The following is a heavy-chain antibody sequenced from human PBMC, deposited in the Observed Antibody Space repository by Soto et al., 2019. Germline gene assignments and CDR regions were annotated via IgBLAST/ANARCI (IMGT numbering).Heavy chain of an antibody. CDR1: RYSFTSYW. Sequence: VESLKISCKASRYSFTSYWISWVRHGPGKGLEWMGRIDPSDSYTNYSPSFQGHVTISADKSISTAYLQWSSLKASDTAMYYCARYYYDSLSLGVWEQGTRVTVSS. CDR3: ARYYYDSLSLGV. CDR2: IDPSDSYT. D-gene: IGHD3-22*01. V-gene: IGHV5-10-1*01. J-gene: IGHJ6*01.